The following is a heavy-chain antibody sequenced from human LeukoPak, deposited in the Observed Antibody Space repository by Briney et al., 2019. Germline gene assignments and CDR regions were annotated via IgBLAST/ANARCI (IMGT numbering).Heavy chain of an antibody. V-gene: IGHV3-30*02. CDR1: GFTFSSYG. J-gene: IGHJ3*02. CDR2: IRYDGSNK. Sequence: GGSLRLSCAASGFTFSSYGMHWVRQAPGKGLEWVAFIRYDGSNKYYADSVKGRFTISRDNSKNTLYLQMNSLRAEDTAVYYCARGQEMATIGGDAFDIWGQGTMVTVSS. CDR3: ARGQEMATIGGDAFDI. D-gene: IGHD5-24*01.